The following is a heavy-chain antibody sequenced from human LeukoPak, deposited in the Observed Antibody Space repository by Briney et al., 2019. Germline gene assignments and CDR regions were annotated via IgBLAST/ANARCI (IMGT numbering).Heavy chain of an antibody. D-gene: IGHD3-10*01. CDR1: GFTFSSYG. J-gene: IGHJ3*02. CDR2: IWYDGSNK. CDR3: ASPNNVLLWFGEDI. V-gene: IGHV3-33*01. Sequence: GGSLRLSCAASGFTFSSYGMHWVRQAPGKGLEWVAVIWYDGSNKYYADSVKGRFTISRDNSKNTLYLQMNSLRAEDTAVYYCASPNNVLLWFGEDIWGQGTMVTVSS.